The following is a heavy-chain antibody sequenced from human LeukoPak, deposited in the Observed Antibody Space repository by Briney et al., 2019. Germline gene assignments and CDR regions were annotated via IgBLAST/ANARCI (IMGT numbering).Heavy chain of an antibody. CDR2: INGDGIST. J-gene: IGHJ6*03. CDR3: ARGEFYSNYGYYYMDV. V-gene: IGHV3-74*03. CDR1: GFTFDDYA. D-gene: IGHD4-11*01. Sequence: GGSLRLSCAASGFTFDDYAMSWVRQAPGKGLMWVSRINGDGISTAYADSVKGRFTISRDNGRNTLYLQMTTLRPEDAAVYYCARGEFYSNYGYYYMDVWGKGTTVTVSS.